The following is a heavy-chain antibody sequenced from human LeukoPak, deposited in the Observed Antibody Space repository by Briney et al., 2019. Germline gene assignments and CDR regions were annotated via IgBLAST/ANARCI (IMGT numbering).Heavy chain of an antibody. J-gene: IGHJ4*02. Sequence: ASVKVSCKASGFTFTDYYFHWVRLAPGQGLEWMGWVDAESGATHIAGTFRGRVTMTRDTSFNTAHVYLSDLRSDDTADYFCTRARRYVGPFDSWGQGTLVTVSS. D-gene: IGHD3-16*01. CDR1: GFTFTDYY. V-gene: IGHV1-2*02. CDR3: TRARRYVGPFDS. CDR2: VDAESGAT.